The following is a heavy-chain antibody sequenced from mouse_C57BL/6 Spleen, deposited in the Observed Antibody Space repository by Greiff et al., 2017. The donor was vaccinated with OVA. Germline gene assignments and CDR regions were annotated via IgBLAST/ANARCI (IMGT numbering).Heavy chain of an antibody. D-gene: IGHD1-1*01. V-gene: IGHV2-9-1*01. CDR3: ARKTGDGSSHYYAVDY. CDR2: IWTGGGK. Sequence: QVQLKESGPGLVAPSQSLSITCTVSGFSLTSYAISWVRQPPGKGLEWLGVIWTGGGKNYNSALKSRLSISKDNSKSQVFLKMNSLQTDDTARYYCARKTGDGSSHYYAVDYWGQGTSVTVSS. CDR1: GFSLTSYA. J-gene: IGHJ4*01.